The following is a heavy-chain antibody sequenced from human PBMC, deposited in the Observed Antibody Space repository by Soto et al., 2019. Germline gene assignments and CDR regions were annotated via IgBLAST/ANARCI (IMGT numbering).Heavy chain of an antibody. CDR1: GYTFTSYG. CDR3: ARDRQSDY. J-gene: IGHJ4*02. Sequence: RASVKVSCKASGYTFTSYGITWVRQAPGQGLEWMGWVSTYNGYTKYAQKFQGRVTMTTDTSTTTAFMEVRSLRSDDTAVYYCARDRQSDYWGQGALVTVSS. V-gene: IGHV1-18*01. CDR2: VSTYNGYT.